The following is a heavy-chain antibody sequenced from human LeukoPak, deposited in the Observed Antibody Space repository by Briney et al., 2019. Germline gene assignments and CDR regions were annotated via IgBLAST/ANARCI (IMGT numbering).Heavy chain of an antibody. CDR3: ARDSLIVVVPAYYYGMDV. V-gene: IGHV1-69*05. Sequence: SVKVSCKASGGTFSSYAISWVRQAPGQGLEWMGGIIPIFGTANYAQKLQGRVTMTTDTSTSTAYMELRSLRSDDTAVYYCARDSLIVVVPAYYYGMDVWGQGTTVTVSS. D-gene: IGHD2-2*01. CDR2: IIPIFGTA. J-gene: IGHJ6*02. CDR1: GGTFSSYA.